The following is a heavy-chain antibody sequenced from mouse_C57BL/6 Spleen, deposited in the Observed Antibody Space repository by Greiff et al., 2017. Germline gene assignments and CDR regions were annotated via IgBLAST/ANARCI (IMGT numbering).Heavy chain of an antibody. J-gene: IGHJ2*01. Sequence: QVQLQQPGAELVKPGASVKLSCKASGYTFTSYWMHWVKQRPGQGLEWIGMIHPNSGSTNYNEKFKSKATLTVDKSSSTAYMQLSSLTSEDSAVYYCARSGIYYDYDVRDWGQGTTRTVSS. CDR2: IHPNSGST. V-gene: IGHV1-64*01. D-gene: IGHD2-4*01. CDR3: ARSGIYYDYDVRD. CDR1: GYTFTSYW.